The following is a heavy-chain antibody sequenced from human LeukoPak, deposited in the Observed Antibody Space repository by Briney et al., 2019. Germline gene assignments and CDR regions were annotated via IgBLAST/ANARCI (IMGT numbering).Heavy chain of an antibody. Sequence: SVKVSCKASVGTFSSYAISWVRQAPGQGLEWMGRIIPILGTANYAQKFQGRVTITADKSTSTAYMELSSLRSEDTAVYYCARDGEYSSANWFDPWGQGTLVTVSS. D-gene: IGHD6-6*01. CDR2: IIPILGTA. J-gene: IGHJ5*02. CDR1: VGTFSSYA. CDR3: ARDGEYSSANWFDP. V-gene: IGHV1-69*04.